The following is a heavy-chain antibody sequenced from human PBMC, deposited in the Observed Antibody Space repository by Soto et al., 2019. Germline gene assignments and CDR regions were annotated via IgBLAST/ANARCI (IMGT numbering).Heavy chain of an antibody. Sequence: PGGSLRLSCAASGFTFSRYYMNWVRQAPGKGLEWVSSISTTSTYTHYADSLKGRFTISRDNAKKLLYLQMDRLRAEDTAVYYCARDDGLSSTNVKAFDIWGQGTKVTVSS. D-gene: IGHD2-2*01. CDR3: ARDDGLSSTNVKAFDI. J-gene: IGHJ3*02. CDR1: GFTFSRYY. CDR2: ISTTSTYT. V-gene: IGHV3-21*01.